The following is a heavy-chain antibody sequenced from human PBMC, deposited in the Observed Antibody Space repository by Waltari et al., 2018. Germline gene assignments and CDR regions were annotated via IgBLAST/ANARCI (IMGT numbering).Heavy chain of an antibody. Sequence: EVQLLASGGGQVSPGGSLRLSCGTSGFRFRTCAMTWVRQSTEKGLQWVSTISATADATYYAESVKGRFTVSRDQSKSTLYLQMNSLTFEDTAVYYCAKGGRDWGPHFDYWGQGIPVIVSS. D-gene: IGHD7-27*01. CDR3: AKGGRDWGPHFDY. CDR2: ISATADAT. V-gene: IGHV3-23*01. CDR1: GFRFRTCA. J-gene: IGHJ4*02.